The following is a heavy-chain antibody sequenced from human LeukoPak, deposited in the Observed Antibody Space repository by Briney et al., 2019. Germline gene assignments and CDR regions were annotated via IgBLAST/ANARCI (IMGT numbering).Heavy chain of an antibody. V-gene: IGHV3-48*04. D-gene: IGHD2/OR15-2a*01. Sequence: GGSLRLSCAASGFTFSNAWMSWVRQAPGKGLEWVSHITSSSSTIYYADSVKGRFTISRDNAKNSLYLQMNSLRAEDTAVYYCTSQYGWGQGTLVTVSS. CDR3: TSQYG. CDR2: ITSSSSTI. CDR1: GFTFSNAW. J-gene: IGHJ4*02.